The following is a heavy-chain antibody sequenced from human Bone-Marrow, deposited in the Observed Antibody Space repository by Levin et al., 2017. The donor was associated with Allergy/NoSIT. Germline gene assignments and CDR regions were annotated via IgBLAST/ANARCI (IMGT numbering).Heavy chain of an antibody. CDR1: GFTFSSYS. D-gene: IGHD3-22*01. J-gene: IGHJ4*02. V-gene: IGHV3-21*01. Sequence: SGGSLRLSCAASGFTFSSYSMNWVRQAPGKGLEWVSSISSSSSDIFYADSVKGRFTISRDNAKNSLYLQMSSLRAEDTAVYYCARDRYDMWDHFDYWGQGTLVTVSS. CDR2: ISSSSSDI. CDR3: ARDRYDMWDHFDY.